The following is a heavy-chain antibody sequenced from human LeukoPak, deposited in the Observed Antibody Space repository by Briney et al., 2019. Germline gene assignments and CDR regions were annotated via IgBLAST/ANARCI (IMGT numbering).Heavy chain of an antibody. CDR3: ARLRGVVRDGYSAIDY. D-gene: IGHD5-24*01. J-gene: IGHJ4*02. V-gene: IGHV4-30-4*01. CDR2: IYYSGST. Sequence: PSETLSLTCTVSGGSISSGDYYWSWIRQPPGKGLEWIGYIYYSGSTYYNPSLKSRVTISVDTSKNQFSLKLSSVTAADTAVYYCARLRGVVRDGYSAIDYWGQGTLVTVSS. CDR1: GGSISSGDYY.